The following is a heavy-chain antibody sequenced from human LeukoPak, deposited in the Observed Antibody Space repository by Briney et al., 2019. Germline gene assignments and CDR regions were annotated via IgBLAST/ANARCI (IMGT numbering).Heavy chain of an antibody. CDR3: ARVSAVADQLAPAIDY. CDR2: ISYDGSNR. V-gene: IGHV3-30-3*01. CDR1: GFTFSSYA. D-gene: IGHD6-19*01. Sequence: GGSLRLSCAASGFTFSSYAMHWVRQAPGKGLEWVAVISYDGSNRYYADSVKGRFTISRDNSKNTLYLQMNSLRAGDTAVYYCARVSAVADQLAPAIDYWGQGTLVTVSS. J-gene: IGHJ4*02.